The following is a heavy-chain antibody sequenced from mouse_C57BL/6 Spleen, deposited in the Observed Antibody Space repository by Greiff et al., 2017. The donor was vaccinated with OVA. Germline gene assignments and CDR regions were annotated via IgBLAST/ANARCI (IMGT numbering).Heavy chain of an antibody. CDR2: ISYSGST. D-gene: IGHD1-1*01. CDR1: GYSITSGYD. Sequence: EVKLEESGPGMVKPSQSLSLTCTVTGYSITSGYDWHWIRHFPGNKLEWMDYISYSGSTNYNPTLKSRISITHDTSKNHFFLKLNSVTTEDTATYYCASPGYGSSYFAYWGQGTLVTVSA. V-gene: IGHV3-1*01. J-gene: IGHJ3*01. CDR3: ASPGYGSSYFAY.